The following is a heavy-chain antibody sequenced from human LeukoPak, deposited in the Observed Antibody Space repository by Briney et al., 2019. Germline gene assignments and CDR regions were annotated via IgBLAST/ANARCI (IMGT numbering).Heavy chain of an antibody. CDR2: IYSGGTT. Sequence: GGSLRLSCAASGFTVSSNYMSWVRQAPGKGLEWVSVIYSGGTTYYADSVKGRFTISRDNSKNTLYLQMNSLRAEDTAVYCCARSGGRGYYPHYFDYWGQGTLVTVSS. V-gene: IGHV3-53*01. D-gene: IGHD3-22*01. CDR1: GFTVSSNY. CDR3: ARSGGRGYYPHYFDY. J-gene: IGHJ4*02.